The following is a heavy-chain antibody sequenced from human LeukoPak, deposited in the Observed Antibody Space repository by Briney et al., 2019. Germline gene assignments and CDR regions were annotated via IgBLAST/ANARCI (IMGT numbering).Heavy chain of an antibody. D-gene: IGHD6-6*01. J-gene: IGHJ4*02. CDR1: GGSFSGYY. CDR3: ARVAGSSSLDY. CDR2: INHSGST. V-gene: IGHV4-34*01. Sequence: SETLSLTCAVYGGSFSGYYWSWIRQPPGKGLEWIGEINHSGSTNYNPSLKSRVTISVDTSKNQFSLKLSSVTAADTAVYYCARVAGSSSLDYWGQGTQVTVSS.